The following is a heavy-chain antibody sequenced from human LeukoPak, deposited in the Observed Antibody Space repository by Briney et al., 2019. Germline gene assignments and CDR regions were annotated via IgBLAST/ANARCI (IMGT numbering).Heavy chain of an antibody. J-gene: IGHJ4*02. Sequence: RALVKVSCKASGYTFTDNGISWVRQAPGQGLEWMGWISVYNGNTNYAQKFRDRLTMTTDTPTSTAYMHLRSLTSDDTAVYFCARVSSGYDDYWGQGTLVTVSP. CDR2: ISVYNGNT. V-gene: IGHV1-18*01. CDR3: ARVSSGYDDY. D-gene: IGHD3-22*01. CDR1: GYTFTDNG.